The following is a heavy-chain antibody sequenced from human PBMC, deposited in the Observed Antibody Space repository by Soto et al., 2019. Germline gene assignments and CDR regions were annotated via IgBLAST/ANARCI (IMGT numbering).Heavy chain of an antibody. D-gene: IGHD1-26*01. CDR3: ASKAWDPPRWFDP. J-gene: IGHJ5*02. CDR2: IYHSGST. CDR1: GGSISSNNW. V-gene: IGHV4-4*02. Sequence: QVQLQESGPGLVKPSGTLSLTCAVSGGSISSNNWWSWVRQPPGKGLEWIGEIYHSGSTNYNPSLKSRVTISVDKSKNQFSLNLNSVTAAATAVYYCASKAWDPPRWFDPWGQGTLVTVSS.